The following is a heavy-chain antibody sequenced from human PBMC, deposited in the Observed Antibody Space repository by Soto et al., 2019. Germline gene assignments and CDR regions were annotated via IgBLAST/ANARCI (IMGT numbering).Heavy chain of an antibody. CDR3: ARVNPLRGYNWFDP. J-gene: IGHJ5*02. CDR1: GGSISSGGYY. V-gene: IGHV4-31*03. D-gene: IGHD3-16*01. Sequence: QVQLQESGPGLVKPSQTLSLTCTVSGGSISSGGYYWSWIRQHPGKGLEWIGYIYYSGSTYYNPSIKRRVTIAVDTSKNQFSLKLSSVTAADTAVYYCARVNPLRGYNWFDPWGQGTLVTVSS. CDR2: IYYSGST.